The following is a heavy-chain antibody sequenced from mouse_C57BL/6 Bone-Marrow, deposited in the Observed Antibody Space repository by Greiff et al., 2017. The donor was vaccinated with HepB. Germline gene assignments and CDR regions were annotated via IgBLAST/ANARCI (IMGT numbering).Heavy chain of an antibody. Sequence: VQLQQSGAELVRPGASVTLSCKASGYTFTDYEMHWVKQTPVHGLEWIGAIDPETGGTAYNQKFKGKAILTADKSSSTAYMELRSLTSEDSAVYYCTIPYYSNYEDYWGQGTTLTVSS. J-gene: IGHJ2*01. CDR1: GYTFTDYE. CDR3: TIPYYSNYEDY. V-gene: IGHV1-15*01. CDR2: IDPETGGT. D-gene: IGHD2-5*01.